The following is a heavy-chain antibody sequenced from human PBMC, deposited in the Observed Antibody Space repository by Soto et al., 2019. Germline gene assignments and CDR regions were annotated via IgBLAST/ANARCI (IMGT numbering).Heavy chain of an antibody. V-gene: IGHV1-46*01. J-gene: IGHJ4*02. Sequence: ASVKVSGKASGYTFTSYYMHWVRQAPGQGLEWMGIINPSGGSTSYAQKFQGRVTMTRDTSTSTVYMELSSLRSEDTAVYYCARGTHCSGGSCYSLDYCGQGTLVTVSS. CDR1: GYTFTSYY. D-gene: IGHD2-15*01. CDR3: ARGTHCSGGSCYSLDY. CDR2: INPSGGST.